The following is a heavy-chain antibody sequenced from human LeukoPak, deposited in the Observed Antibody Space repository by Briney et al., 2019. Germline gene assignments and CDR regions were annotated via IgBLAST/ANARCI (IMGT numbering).Heavy chain of an antibody. CDR3: TRGALFGSGRTHLGF. Sequence: PGGSLRLSCAASEFTFNRYWMSWVRQAPGKGLEWVANIKHDGSEAHYVDSVKGRFTISRDNAKNSLSLQMNSLNVDDTGVYFCTRGALFGSGRTHLGFWSQGTLVSVSS. CDR1: EFTFNRYW. V-gene: IGHV3-7*04. J-gene: IGHJ4*02. CDR2: IKHDGSEA. D-gene: IGHD3-10*01.